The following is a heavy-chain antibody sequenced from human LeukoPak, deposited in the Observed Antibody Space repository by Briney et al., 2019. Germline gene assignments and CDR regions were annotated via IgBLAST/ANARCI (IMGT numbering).Heavy chain of an antibody. V-gene: IGHV4-59*01. CDR1: GGSISSYY. Sequence: LETLSLTCTVSGGSISSYYWSWIRQPPGKGLEWIGYIYYSGSTNYNSSLKSRVTISVDTSKNQFSLKLSSVTAADTAVYYCAREAVAGWGPYYFDYWGQGTLVTVSS. CDR2: IYYSGST. J-gene: IGHJ4*02. CDR3: AREAVAGWGPYYFDY. D-gene: IGHD6-19*01.